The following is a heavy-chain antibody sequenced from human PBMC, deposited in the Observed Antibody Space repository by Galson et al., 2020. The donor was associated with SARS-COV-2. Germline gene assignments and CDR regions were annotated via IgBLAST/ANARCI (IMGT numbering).Heavy chain of an antibody. Sequence: GGSLRLSCAASGFTFDDYAMHWVRQAPGKGLEWVSGISWNSGSIGYADSVKGRFTISRDNAKNSLYLQMNSLRAEDTALYYCAKDIGISIAAASFDYWGQGTLVTVSS. V-gene: IGHV3-9*01. CDR2: ISWNSGSI. J-gene: IGHJ4*02. D-gene: IGHD6-13*01. CDR1: GFTFDDYA. CDR3: AKDIGISIAAASFDY.